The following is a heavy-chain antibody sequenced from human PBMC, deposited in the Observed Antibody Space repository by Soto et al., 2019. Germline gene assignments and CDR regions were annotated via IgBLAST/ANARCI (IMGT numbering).Heavy chain of an antibody. Sequence: EVQLVESGGGLVQPGGSLRLSCAASGFTFSSYWMHWVRQAPGKGLVWVSRINSDGSSTSYADSVKGRFTISRDNAKNTLSLQMNSLRAEDTAVYYCARLPWNYYGSGDYYYMDVWGKGTTLTVSS. CDR3: ARLPWNYYGSGDYYYMDV. J-gene: IGHJ6*03. CDR1: GFTFSSYW. D-gene: IGHD3-10*01. CDR2: INSDGSST. V-gene: IGHV3-74*01.